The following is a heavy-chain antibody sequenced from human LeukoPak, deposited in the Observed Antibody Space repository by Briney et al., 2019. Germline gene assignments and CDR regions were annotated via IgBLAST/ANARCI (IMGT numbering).Heavy chain of an antibody. CDR1: GGSISSYY. V-gene: IGHV3-21*01. J-gene: IGHJ6*03. CDR3: ARDPYSGSYGDYYYYYMDV. CDR2: ITSSSSYI. D-gene: IGHD1-26*01. Sequence: PSETLSLTCTVSGGSISSYYWSWIRQPPGKGLEWVSSITSSSSYIYYADSVKGRFTISRDNAKSSLYLQMNSLRDEDTAVYYCARDPYSGSYGDYYYYYMDVWGKGTTVTISS.